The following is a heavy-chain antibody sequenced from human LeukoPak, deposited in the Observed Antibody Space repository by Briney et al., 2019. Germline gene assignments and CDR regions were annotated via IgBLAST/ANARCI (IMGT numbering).Heavy chain of an antibody. CDR3: ASAHSGSYYFDY. CDR2: IYHSGST. Sequence: SQTLSLTCTVSGGSISSGGYYWSWIRQPPGKGLEWIGYIYHSGSTNYNPSLKSRVTISVDTSKNQFSLKLSSVTAADTAVYYCASAHSGSYYFDYWGQGTLVTVSS. D-gene: IGHD1-26*01. V-gene: IGHV4-30-2*01. CDR1: GGSISSGGYY. J-gene: IGHJ4*02.